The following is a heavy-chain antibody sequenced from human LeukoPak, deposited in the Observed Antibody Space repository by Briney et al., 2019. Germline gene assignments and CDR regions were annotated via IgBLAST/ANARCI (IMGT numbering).Heavy chain of an antibody. CDR3: AREASLRGIHTPYYFDY. D-gene: IGHD3-10*01. J-gene: IGHJ4*02. CDR2: IYYSGST. CDR1: GGSISSYY. V-gene: IGHV4-59*01. Sequence: SDTQSLTCTVCGGSISSYYWSWIRQPPGKGLEWIGYIYYSGSTNYNPSLKSRVTISVDTSKNQFSLKLSSVTAADTAVYYCAREASLRGIHTPYYFDYWGQGTLVTVSS.